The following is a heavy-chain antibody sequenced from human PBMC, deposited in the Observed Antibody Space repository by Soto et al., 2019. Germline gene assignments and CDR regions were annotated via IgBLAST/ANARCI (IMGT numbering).Heavy chain of an antibody. V-gene: IGHV1-18*01. J-gene: IGHJ6*02. CDR3: PRQGQAAYYLIAMDV. CDR2: ISGYNGNT. CDR1: GYTFTNYG. Sequence: QVQVVQSGDEVKKTGASVKVSCKASGYTFTNYGFSWVRQAPGQGLEWMGWISGYNGNTKYAEKSQGTGTMTTATSTRTALMEWMSLRSDTTAVCHCPRQGQAAYYLIAMDVWAQGTAGSVSS. D-gene: IGHD3-10*01.